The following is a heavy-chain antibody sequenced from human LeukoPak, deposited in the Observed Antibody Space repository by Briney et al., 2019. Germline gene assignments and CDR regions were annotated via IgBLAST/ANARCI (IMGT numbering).Heavy chain of an antibody. CDR2: IIPILGIA. D-gene: IGHD3-22*01. CDR3: ARAGGITMIYDY. CDR1: GGTFSSYA. Sequence: ASVKVSCKASGGTFSSYAISWVRQAPGQGLEWMGRIIPILGIANYAQKFQGRVTITADKSTSTAYMEPSSLRSEDTAVYYCARAGGITMIYDYWGQGTLVTVSS. V-gene: IGHV1-69*04. J-gene: IGHJ4*02.